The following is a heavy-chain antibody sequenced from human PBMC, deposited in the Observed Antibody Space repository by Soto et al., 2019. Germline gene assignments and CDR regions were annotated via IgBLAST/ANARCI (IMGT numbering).Heavy chain of an antibody. Sequence: QVQLQESGPGLVKPSQTLSLTCTVSGGSISSGGYYWSWIRQHPGKGLEWFGYIYYSGSTYYNPSLRSRVSISXDXPKNQFSLKLSSVTAADTAVYYCARSPEATVTAFDYWGQGTLVTVSS. CDR1: GGSISSGGYY. CDR2: IYYSGST. J-gene: IGHJ4*02. D-gene: IGHD4-17*01. CDR3: ARSPEATVTAFDY. V-gene: IGHV4-31*03.